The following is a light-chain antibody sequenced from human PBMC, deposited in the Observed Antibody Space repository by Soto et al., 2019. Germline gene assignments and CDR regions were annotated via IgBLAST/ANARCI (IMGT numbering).Light chain of an antibody. J-gene: IGKJ4*01. CDR2: DAF. V-gene: IGKV3-11*01. CDR3: QQRSNRLT. CDR1: QSVNTY. Sequence: EIVLTQSPATLSLSPRETATLSCRASQSVNTYLAWYQQKPGQAPRLLIYDAFNRATGIPARFSGSGSGTDFTLTISSLEPEDFAVYYCQQRSNRLTFGGGTKVEIK.